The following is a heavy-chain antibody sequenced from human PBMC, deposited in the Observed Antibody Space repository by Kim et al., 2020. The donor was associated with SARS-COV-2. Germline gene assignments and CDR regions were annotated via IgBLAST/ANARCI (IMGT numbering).Heavy chain of an antibody. D-gene: IGHD2-21*01. V-gene: IGHV3-11*05. J-gene: IGHJ3*01. Sequence: DAVQRRFTIARDDAGTSLYLQMTSLRAEDTAVYYCARDDSECQLLGSFDLWGQGTMVTVSS. CDR3: ARDDSECQLLGSFDL.